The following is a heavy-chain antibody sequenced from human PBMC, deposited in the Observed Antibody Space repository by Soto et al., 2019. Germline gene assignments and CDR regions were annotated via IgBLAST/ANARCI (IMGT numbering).Heavy chain of an antibody. CDR1: GFTFSSYG. CDR3: AKEISSSWYYYYYGMDV. CDR2: ISYDGSNK. J-gene: IGHJ6*02. Sequence: LRLSCSASGFTFSSYGMHWVRQAPGKGLEWVAVISYDGSNKYYADSVKGRFTISRDNSKNTLYLQMNSLRAEDTAVYYCAKEISSSWYYYYYGMDVWGQGTTVTVSS. V-gene: IGHV3-30*18. D-gene: IGHD6-13*01.